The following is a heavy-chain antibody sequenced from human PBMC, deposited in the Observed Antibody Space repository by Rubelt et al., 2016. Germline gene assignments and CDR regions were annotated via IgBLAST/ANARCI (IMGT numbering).Heavy chain of an antibody. CDR3: AKGRSAVVTSGANY. Sequence: SNYALSWVRQAPGKGLEWVSVISGSGASTYYADSVKGRFTISRDNSKNTLYIEMNSLRAEDTAVYYCAKGRSAVVTSGANYWGQGILVTVSS. CDR2: ISGSGAST. J-gene: IGHJ4*02. V-gene: IGHV3-23*01. CDR1: SNYA. D-gene: IGHD4-23*01.